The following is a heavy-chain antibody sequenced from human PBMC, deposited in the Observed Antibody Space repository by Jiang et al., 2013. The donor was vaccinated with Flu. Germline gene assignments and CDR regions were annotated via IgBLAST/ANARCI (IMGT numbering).Heavy chain of an antibody. V-gene: IGHV3-9*01. Sequence: QLVESGGGSVQPGGSLRLSCAASGFIFDDYAMEWVRQVPGKGLEWVAGMSWNGGRIDYADSVKGRFTISRDNAKNFLYLQMSSLRAEDTALYYCAKDRGAGTYYTGTAFDTWGQGTLVTVSS. CDR2: MSWNGGRI. J-gene: IGHJ4*02. D-gene: IGHD3-10*01. CDR1: GFIFDDYA. CDR3: AKDRGAGTYYTGTAFDT.